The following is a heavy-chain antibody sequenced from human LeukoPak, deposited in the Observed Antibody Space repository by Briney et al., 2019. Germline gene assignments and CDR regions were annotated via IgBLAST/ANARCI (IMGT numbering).Heavy chain of an antibody. V-gene: IGHV4-39*07. CDR1: GGSISSSSYY. D-gene: IGHD2-15*01. CDR2: IYYSGST. Sequence: SETLSLTCTVSGGSISSSSYYWGWIRQPPGKGLEWIGSIYYSGSTNYNPSLKSRVTISVDTSKNQFSLKLSSVTAADTAVYYCAAAHCSGGSCYSDYYYYGMDVWGQGTTVTVSS. J-gene: IGHJ6*02. CDR3: AAAHCSGGSCYSDYYYYGMDV.